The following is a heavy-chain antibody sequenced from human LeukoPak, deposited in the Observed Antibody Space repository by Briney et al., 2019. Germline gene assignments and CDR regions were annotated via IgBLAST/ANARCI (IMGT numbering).Heavy chain of an antibody. D-gene: IGHD3-9*01. CDR2: ISAYNGNT. J-gene: IGHJ6*03. V-gene: IGHV1-18*01. Sequence: ASVKVSCKASGYTFTSYGISWVRQAPGQGLEWVGWISAYNGNTNYAQKLQGRVTMTTDTSTSTAYMELRSLRSDDTAVYYCARAQSHLLRYFDWTPYYMDVWGKGTTVTVSS. CDR1: GYTFTSYG. CDR3: ARAQSHLLRYFDWTPYYMDV.